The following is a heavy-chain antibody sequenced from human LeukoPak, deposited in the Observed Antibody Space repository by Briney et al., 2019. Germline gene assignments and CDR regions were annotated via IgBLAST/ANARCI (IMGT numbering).Heavy chain of an antibody. D-gene: IGHD2-2*01. V-gene: IGHV1-2*02. CDR1: GYTFTGYY. CDR3: ARGRGSTSQADGDYYYYMDV. J-gene: IGHJ6*03. CDR2: INPNSGGT. Sequence: ASVKVSCKASGYTFTGYYMHWVRQAPGQGLEWMGWINPNSGGTNYAQKFQGRVTMTRDTSISTAYMELSRLRSDDTAVYYCARGRGSTSQADGDYYYYMDVWGKGTTVTVSS.